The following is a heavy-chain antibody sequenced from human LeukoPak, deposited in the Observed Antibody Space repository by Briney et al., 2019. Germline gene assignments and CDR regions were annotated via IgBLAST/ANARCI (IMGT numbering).Heavy chain of an antibody. Sequence: GGSLRLSCAASGFTFSSYAMGWVRQAPGKGLEWVSAISGSGGSTYYADSVKGRFTISRDNSKNTLYLQMNSLRAEDTAVYYCAKENDYGSGSYYNRWGQGTLVTVPS. V-gene: IGHV3-23*01. J-gene: IGHJ4*02. D-gene: IGHD3-10*01. CDR3: AKENDYGSGSYYNR. CDR1: GFTFSSYA. CDR2: ISGSGGST.